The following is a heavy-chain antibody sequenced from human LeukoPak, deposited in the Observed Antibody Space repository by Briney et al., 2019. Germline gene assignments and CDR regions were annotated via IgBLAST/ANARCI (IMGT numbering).Heavy chain of an antibody. V-gene: IGHV3-23*01. CDR3: AKVGYGIVVVISLMQGSYFDY. D-gene: IGHD2-15*01. CDR1: GFTFSSYE. CDR2: ISGSGGST. Sequence: PGGSLRLSCAASGFTFSSYEMNWVRQAPGKGLEWVSAISGSGGSTYYADSVKGRFTISRDNSKNTLYLQMNSLRAEDTAVYYCAKVGYGIVVVISLMQGSYFDYWGQGTLVTVSS. J-gene: IGHJ4*02.